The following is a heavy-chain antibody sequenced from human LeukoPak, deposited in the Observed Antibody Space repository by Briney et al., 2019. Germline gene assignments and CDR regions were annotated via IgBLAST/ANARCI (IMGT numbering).Heavy chain of an antibody. D-gene: IGHD2-2*01. CDR2: IGGGGFAT. V-gene: IGHV3-23*01. CDR3: AKVFGVVPGAVRTEGYDS. J-gene: IGHJ4*02. Sequence: GGSLRLSCAASGFTFRSYAMSWVRQAPGKGLEWVSAIGGGGFATYYTDSVKGRFTISRDNSKSTLYLQINSLGAEDTAVYYCAKVFGVVPGAVRTEGYDSWGRGTLVTVSS. CDR1: GFTFRSYA.